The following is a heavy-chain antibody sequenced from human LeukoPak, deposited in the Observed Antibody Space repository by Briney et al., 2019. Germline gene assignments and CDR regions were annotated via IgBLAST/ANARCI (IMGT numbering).Heavy chain of an antibody. J-gene: IGHJ4*02. D-gene: IGHD6-6*01. CDR3: ARTEYSSSPEIDY. CDR2: IYSGGST. Sequence: GGSLRLSCAASGFTVSSNDMSWVRQAPGKGLEWVSVIYSGGSTYYADSVKGRFTISRDNSKNTLYLQMNSLRAEDTAVYYCARTEYSSSPEIDYWGQGTLVTVSS. CDR1: GFTVSSND. V-gene: IGHV3-53*01.